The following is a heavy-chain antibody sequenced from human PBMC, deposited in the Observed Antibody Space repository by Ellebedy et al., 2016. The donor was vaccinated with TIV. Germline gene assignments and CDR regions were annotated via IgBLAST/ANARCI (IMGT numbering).Heavy chain of an antibody. Sequence: GESLKISCAASGFTFSSYGMHWVRQAPGKGLEWVAVIWYDGSNKYYADSVKGRFTISRDTSKNTLYLQMNSLRAEDTAVYYCAREDYGDHLYYFDYWGQGTLVTVSS. V-gene: IGHV3-33*01. CDR2: IWYDGSNK. J-gene: IGHJ4*02. CDR1: GFTFSSYG. D-gene: IGHD4-17*01. CDR3: AREDYGDHLYYFDY.